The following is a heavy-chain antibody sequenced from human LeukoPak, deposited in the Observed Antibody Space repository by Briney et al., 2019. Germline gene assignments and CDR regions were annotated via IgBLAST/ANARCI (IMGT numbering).Heavy chain of an antibody. Sequence: GGSLKLSCVASGFTFSDYSLNWVRQTPGKGLEWVAATSSSDAGTYHADSVRGRFTISRDNSKNTLYLQMNSLRAEDAAVYFCAKAPVTSCRGAYCYPFDSWGQGTLVTVSS. V-gene: IGHV3-23*01. CDR2: TSSSDAGT. D-gene: IGHD2-21*01. CDR1: GFTFSDYS. J-gene: IGHJ4*02. CDR3: AKAPVTSCRGAYCYPFDS.